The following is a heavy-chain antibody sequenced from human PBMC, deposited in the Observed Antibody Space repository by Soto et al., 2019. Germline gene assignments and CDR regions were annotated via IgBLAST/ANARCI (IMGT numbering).Heavy chain of an antibody. Sequence: VVSLTLSCPASGFTFSDYAVTCVRQAPGKGLEWVSTISGGSSVTYYGDSVKGRFTISRDNAKKTLFLQLNRLSAEDTATYYCAKVLSKNYYYPFDFWGQGTQGTVSS. CDR2: ISGGSSVT. J-gene: IGHJ4*02. CDR3: AKVLSKNYYYPFDF. CDR1: GFTFSDYA. V-gene: IGHV3-23*01. D-gene: IGHD3-10*01.